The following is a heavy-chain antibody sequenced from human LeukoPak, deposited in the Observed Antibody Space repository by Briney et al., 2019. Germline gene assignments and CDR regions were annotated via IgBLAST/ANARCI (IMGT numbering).Heavy chain of an antibody. CDR3: ATEYCSSSTCRFEY. D-gene: IGHD2-2*01. J-gene: IGHJ4*02. CDR1: GGSISSCTYS. V-gene: IGHV4-39*07. Sequence: PSETLSLTCTVSGGSISSCTYSWGWIRQPPGKGLEWIGSFSCSGSTYYNPSLKSRVTISVDTSKSQLSLKLTSVTAADTAVYYCATEYCSSSTCRFEYWGQGTLVTVSS. CDR2: FSCSGST.